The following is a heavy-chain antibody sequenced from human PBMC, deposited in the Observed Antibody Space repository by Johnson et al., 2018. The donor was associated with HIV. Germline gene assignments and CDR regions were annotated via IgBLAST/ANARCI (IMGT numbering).Heavy chain of an antibody. CDR2: VSWNSGSL. V-gene: IGHV3-9*01. J-gene: IGHJ3*02. CDR1: GFTFDDYA. D-gene: IGHD4-11*01. CDR3: AKSTAISTVTTGAFDI. Sequence: VQLVESGGGLVQPGRSLRLSCAASGFTFDDYAMHWVRQAPGKGLEWVSGVSWNSGSLGYADSVKGRFTISRDSAKNSLYLQMNSLRAEDTALYYCAKSTAISTVTTGAFDIWGQGTMVTVSS.